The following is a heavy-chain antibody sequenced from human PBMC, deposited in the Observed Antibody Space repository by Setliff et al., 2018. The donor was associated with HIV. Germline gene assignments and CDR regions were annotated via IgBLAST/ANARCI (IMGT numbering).Heavy chain of an antibody. CDR3: TTAGHGSLDFDY. CDR1: GESFSGYY. CDR2: IKSEADGGTE. Sequence: ETLSLTCAVYGESFSGYYWSWIRQPAGKGLEWLGRIKSEADGGTEESAAFLKGRFTISRDDSKNTLFLQMNSLKVEDTALYYCTTAGHGSLDFDYWGQGTRVTVSS. D-gene: IGHD1-1*01. V-gene: IGHV3-15*01. J-gene: IGHJ4*02.